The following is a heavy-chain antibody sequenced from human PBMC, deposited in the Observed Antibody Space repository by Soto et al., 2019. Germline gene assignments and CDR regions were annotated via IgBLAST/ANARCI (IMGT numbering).Heavy chain of an antibody. D-gene: IGHD3-16*01. Sequence: GGSLRLSCAASGFTFSGSAMHWVRQASGKGLEWVGRIRSKANSYATAYAASVKGRFTISRDDSKNTAYLQMNSLKTEDEAVYYGISLRGRLYAFDIRGQGTTVPVS. J-gene: IGHJ3*02. CDR2: IRSKANSYAT. V-gene: IGHV3-73*01. CDR3: ISLRGRLYAFDI. CDR1: GFTFSGSA.